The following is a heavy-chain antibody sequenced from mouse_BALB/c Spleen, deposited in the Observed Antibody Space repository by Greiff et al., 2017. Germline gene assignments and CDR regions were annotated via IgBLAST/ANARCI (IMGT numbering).Heavy chain of an antibody. CDR2: INPYNDGT. D-gene: IGHD3-2*01. J-gene: IGHJ3*01. CDR3: AGDSSGYGFAY. CDR1: GYTFTSYV. V-gene: IGHV1-14*01. Sequence: VQLQQSGPELVKPGASVKMSCKASGYTFTSYVMHWVKQKPGQGLEWIGYINPYNDGTKYNEKFKGKATLTSDKSSSTAYMELSSLTSEDSAVYYCAGDSSGYGFAYWGQGTLVTVSA.